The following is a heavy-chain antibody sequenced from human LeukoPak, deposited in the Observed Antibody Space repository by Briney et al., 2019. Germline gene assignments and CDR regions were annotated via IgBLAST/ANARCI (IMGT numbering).Heavy chain of an antibody. V-gene: IGHV3-23*01. CDR3: AKDLGLQVGASPFDY. CDR2: IFPSGGEI. Sequence: GGSLQLSCAASGFAFITFAMIWVRQPPGKGLEGVSSIFPSGGEIHYADSVRGRFTISRDNSHNTLYLQMNSLHSEDTAVYYCAKDLGLQVGASPFDYWGQGTLVTVSS. J-gene: IGHJ4*02. CDR1: GFAFITFA. D-gene: IGHD1-26*01.